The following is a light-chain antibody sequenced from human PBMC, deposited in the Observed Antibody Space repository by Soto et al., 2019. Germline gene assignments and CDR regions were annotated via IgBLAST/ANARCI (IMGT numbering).Light chain of an antibody. CDR3: CSYVGSSVV. CDR2: EGS. J-gene: IGLJ2*01. CDR1: SSDVGSHNL. V-gene: IGLV2-23*01. Sequence: QSALTQPASVSGSPGQSITISCTGTSSDVGSHNLVSWYQQHPGKAPKLMIYEGSKWPSGVSNRFSGSKSGNTASLTISGLQAEDEADYYCCSYVGSSVVFGGGTKVTVL.